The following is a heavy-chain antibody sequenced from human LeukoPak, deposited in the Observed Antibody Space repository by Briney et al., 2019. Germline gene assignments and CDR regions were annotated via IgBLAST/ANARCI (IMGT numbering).Heavy chain of an antibody. CDR1: GFTLSNNW. V-gene: IGHV3-7*01. J-gene: IGHJ4*02. CDR3: AGDKAVGPTLFDC. D-gene: IGHD1-26*01. Sequence: GRSLRLSWSAAGFTLSNNWMSWVRQAPGGLPEWVANIKQGGDEIYYVDSVKGRHTISRDNDKNSLYLQMNSLRAEDTAIYYCAGDKAVGPTLFDCWGQGTLVTVSS. CDR2: IKQGGDEI.